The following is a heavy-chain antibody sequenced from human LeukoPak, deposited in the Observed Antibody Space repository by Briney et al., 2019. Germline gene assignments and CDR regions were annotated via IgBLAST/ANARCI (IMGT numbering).Heavy chain of an antibody. V-gene: IGHV4-4*07. J-gene: IGHJ4*02. D-gene: IGHD1-26*01. Sequence: SETLSLTCNVSGDSISSYYWSWTRQPAGKGLEWIGRIYTSGSTACDPSLRSRVTMSLDTSKNQFSLKLTSVTAADTALYYCARDRVGSTSFDFWGQGTTVIVSS. CDR2: IYTSGST. CDR3: ARDRVGSTSFDF. CDR1: GDSISSYY.